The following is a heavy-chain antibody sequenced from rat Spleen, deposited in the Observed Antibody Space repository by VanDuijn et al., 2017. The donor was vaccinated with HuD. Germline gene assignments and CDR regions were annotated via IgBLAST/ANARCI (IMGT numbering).Heavy chain of an antibody. V-gene: IGHV2-47*01. CDR3: ARKVFIADWYFDF. Sequence: QVQLKESGPGLVQPSQTLSLTCTVSGLSLTSHSVSWIRQPPGKGLEWMGVIWINGGTDYNSAIKSRLSINRDTSKSKVFLKMNSLQTEDTAMYFCARKVFIADWYFDFWGPGTMVTVSS. CDR1: GLSLTSHS. CDR2: IWINGGT. D-gene: IGHD1-1*01. J-gene: IGHJ1*01.